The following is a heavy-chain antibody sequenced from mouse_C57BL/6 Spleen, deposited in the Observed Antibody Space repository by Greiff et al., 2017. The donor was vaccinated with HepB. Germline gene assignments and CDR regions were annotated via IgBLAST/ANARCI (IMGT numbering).Heavy chain of an antibody. D-gene: IGHD1-1*01. CDR3: ARFGTTVVAHWYFDV. Sequence: VQLKQSGPELVKPGASVKIPCKASGYTFTDYNMDWVKQSHGKSLEWIGDINPNNGGTIYNQKFKGKATLTVDKSSSTAYMELRSLTSEDTAVYYCARFGTTVVAHWYFDVWGTGTTVTVSS. CDR2: INPNNGGT. J-gene: IGHJ1*03. CDR1: GYTFTDYN. V-gene: IGHV1-18*01.